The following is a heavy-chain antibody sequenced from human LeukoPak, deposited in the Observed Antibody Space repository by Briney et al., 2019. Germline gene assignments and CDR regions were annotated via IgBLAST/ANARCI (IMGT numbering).Heavy chain of an antibody. J-gene: IGHJ3*02. Sequence: GGSLRLSCAASGFTFSSYAMSWVRQAPGKGLEWVSAISGSGGSTYYADSVKGRFTISRDNSKNTLYLQMNSLRAEDTAVYYCAKDIDGAYCSGGSCYGGGYAFDIWGQGTMVTVSS. CDR2: ISGSGGST. CDR1: GFTFSSYA. V-gene: IGHV3-23*01. D-gene: IGHD2-15*01. CDR3: AKDIDGAYCSGGSCYGGGYAFDI.